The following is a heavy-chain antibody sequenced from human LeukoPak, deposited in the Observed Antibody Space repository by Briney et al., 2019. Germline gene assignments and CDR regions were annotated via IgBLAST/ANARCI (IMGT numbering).Heavy chain of an antibody. CDR2: ISYDGSNE. Sequence: GGSLRLSCPASGFTFSGYAMHCVRQAPGKGLGWLAVISYDGSNEYYADSVKGRFTISRDNSKNTLYLQMNSLSVEDTAVYYCARVGYYASGPFSYFDFWGQGTLVTVSS. CDR3: ARVGYYASGPFSYFDF. D-gene: IGHD3-10*01. CDR1: GFTFSGYA. V-gene: IGHV3-30-3*01. J-gene: IGHJ4*02.